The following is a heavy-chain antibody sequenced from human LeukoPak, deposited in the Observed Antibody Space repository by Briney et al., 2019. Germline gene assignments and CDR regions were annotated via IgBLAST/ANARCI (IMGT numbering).Heavy chain of an antibody. CDR2: MNPNSGNT. D-gene: IGHD6-19*01. Sequence: GASVKVSCKASGYTLTSYDINWVRQATGQGLEWMGWMNPNSGNTGYAQKFQGRVTMTRNTSISTAYMELSSLRSEDTAVYYCAREGVSIAVAGTEGHYYYYMDVWGKGITVTVSS. J-gene: IGHJ6*03. CDR3: AREGVSIAVAGTEGHYYYYMDV. CDR1: GYTLTSYD. V-gene: IGHV1-8*01.